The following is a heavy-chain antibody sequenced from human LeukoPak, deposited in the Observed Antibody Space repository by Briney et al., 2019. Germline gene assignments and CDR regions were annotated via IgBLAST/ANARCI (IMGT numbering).Heavy chain of an antibody. Sequence: PGGSLRLSCAASGFTLSNAWMSWVRQAPGKGLGWVGRIKSKTDGGTTDYAAPVKGRFTISRDDSKNTLYLQMNSLKTEDTAVYYCTTAPTGYSSSWYGWVYYFDYWGQGTLVTVSS. CDR3: TTAPTGYSSSWYGWVYYFDY. CDR1: GFTLSNAW. J-gene: IGHJ4*02. CDR2: IKSKTDGGTT. D-gene: IGHD6-13*01. V-gene: IGHV3-15*01.